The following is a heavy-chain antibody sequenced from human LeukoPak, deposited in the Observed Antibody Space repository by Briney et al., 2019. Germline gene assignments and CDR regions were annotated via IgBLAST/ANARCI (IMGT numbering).Heavy chain of an antibody. V-gene: IGHV3-30*18. Sequence: GGSLRLSCAASGFTFSNYGMHWVRQAPGKGLEWVAVISYDGSNKYYADSVKGRFTISRDNSKNTLYLQMNSLRAEDTAVYYCAKGLSVYGNAFDIWGQGTMVTVSS. J-gene: IGHJ3*02. CDR1: GFTFSNYG. CDR2: ISYDGSNK. D-gene: IGHD5/OR15-5a*01. CDR3: AKGLSVYGNAFDI.